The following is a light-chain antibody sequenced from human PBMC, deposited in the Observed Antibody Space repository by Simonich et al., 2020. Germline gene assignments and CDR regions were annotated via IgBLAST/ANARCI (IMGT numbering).Light chain of an antibody. CDR3: QQYYSTPWT. V-gene: IGKV4-1*01. CDR1: QSVFYSSNNKSY. J-gene: IGKJ1*01. Sequence: IVMTQSPDSLAVSLRERATINFTSSQSVFYSSNNKSYLAWYQQKPGQPPKMLSYWAFSGESWVPGRFSGSGSGTNFTLPISSLQAEDVEVYYYQQYYSTPWTFGQGTKVEIK. CDR2: WAF.